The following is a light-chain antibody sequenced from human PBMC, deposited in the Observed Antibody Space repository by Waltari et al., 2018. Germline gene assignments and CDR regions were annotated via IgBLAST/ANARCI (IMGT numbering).Light chain of an antibody. J-gene: IGLJ2*01. CDR1: SSDVGKYNL. CDR3: CSFAGRGFSVI. CDR2: EVT. Sequence: QSALTQPASVSGSPGPSITIPCTGTSSDVGKYNLVSWYQQHPGEVPKLMIYEVTKRPSGVSDRFSGSKSGNTASLTISGLQAEDEADYFCCSFAGRGFSVIFGGGTKLTVL. V-gene: IGLV2-23*02.